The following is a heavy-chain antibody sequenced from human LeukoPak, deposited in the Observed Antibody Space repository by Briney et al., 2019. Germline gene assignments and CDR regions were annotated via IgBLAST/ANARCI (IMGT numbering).Heavy chain of an antibody. D-gene: IGHD3-10*01. Sequence: ASVKVSCKVSGYTLTELSMHWVRQAPGKGLEWMGGFDPEDSETIYAQKFQGRVTMTEDTSTDTAYMELSSLRSEDTAVYYCATDRGSYYYYGMDVWGQGTTVTVSS. J-gene: IGHJ6*02. CDR3: ATDRGSYYYYGMDV. V-gene: IGHV1-24*01. CDR2: FDPEDSET. CDR1: GYTLTELS.